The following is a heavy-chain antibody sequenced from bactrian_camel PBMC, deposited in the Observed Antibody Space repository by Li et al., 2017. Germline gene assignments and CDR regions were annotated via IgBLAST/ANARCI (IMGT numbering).Heavy chain of an antibody. D-gene: IGHD2*01. CDR2: INSRTDGTT. J-gene: IGHJ4*01. CDR1: GFTFSTSW. Sequence: HVQLVESGGGLVQPGRSLRLSCVTSGFTFSTSWMYWVRQTPEKGLEWISGINSRTDGTTVYAESVKGRFTISIDNSKNTLYLQMNSLRADDSAMYYCAALRPPCTVYSGADYKGQGTQVTVS. V-gene: IGHV3S1*01.